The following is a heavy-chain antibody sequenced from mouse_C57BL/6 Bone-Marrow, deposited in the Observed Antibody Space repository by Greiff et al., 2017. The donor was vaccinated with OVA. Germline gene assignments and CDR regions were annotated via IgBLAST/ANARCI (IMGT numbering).Heavy chain of an antibody. J-gene: IGHJ4*01. V-gene: IGHV1-50*01. CDR2: IDPSDSYT. Sequence: VQLQQPGAELVKPGASVKLSCKASGYTFTSYWMQWVKQRPGQGLEWIGEIDPSDSYTNYNQKFKGKATLTVDTSSSTAYMQLSSLTSEDSAVYYCARGGITTVSMDYWGQGTSVTVSS. CDR3: ARGGITTVSMDY. D-gene: IGHD1-1*01. CDR1: GYTFTSYW.